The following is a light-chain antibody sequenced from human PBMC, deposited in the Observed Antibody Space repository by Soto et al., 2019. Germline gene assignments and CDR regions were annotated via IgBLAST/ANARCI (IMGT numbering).Light chain of an antibody. Sequence: DIQMTQSPPSLSASVGDRVTITCRASQGIGNSLAWYQQKPGTVPKLLIYSASTLQSGVPSRFSGSGSGTDFTLTISSLQPEDVAAYYCEKYNTGPATFGQGTRLEI. CDR1: QGIGNS. CDR2: SAS. CDR3: EKYNTGPAT. J-gene: IGKJ5*01. V-gene: IGKV1-27*01.